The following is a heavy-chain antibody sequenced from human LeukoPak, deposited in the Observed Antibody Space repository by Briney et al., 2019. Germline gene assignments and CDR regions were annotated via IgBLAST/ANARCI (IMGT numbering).Heavy chain of an antibody. CDR1: RYTFTGYY. D-gene: IGHD6-19*01. Sequence: ASVKVSCKASRYTFTGYYMHWVRQAPGQGLEWMGWINPNSGGTNYAQKFQGRVTMTRDTSISTAYMELSRLRSDDTAVYYCARTGVAVAGRNFDYWGQGTLVTVSS. J-gene: IGHJ4*02. CDR2: INPNSGGT. CDR3: ARTGVAVAGRNFDY. V-gene: IGHV1-2*02.